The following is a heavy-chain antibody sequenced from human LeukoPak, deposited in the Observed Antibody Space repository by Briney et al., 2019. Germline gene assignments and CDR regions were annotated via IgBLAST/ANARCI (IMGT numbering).Heavy chain of an antibody. D-gene: IGHD3-22*01. J-gene: IGHJ4*02. CDR2: ISSSSYI. CDR3: AKRGVVIRVILVGFHKEAYYFDS. CDR1: GFTFSSYS. V-gene: IGHV3-21*04. Sequence: GGSLRLSCAASGFTFSSYSMNWVRQAPGKGLEWVSSISSSSYIYYTDPVKGRFTISRDNPKNTLFLHMNSLRAEDTAVYFCAKRGVVIRVILVGFHKEAYYFDSWGQGALVTVSS.